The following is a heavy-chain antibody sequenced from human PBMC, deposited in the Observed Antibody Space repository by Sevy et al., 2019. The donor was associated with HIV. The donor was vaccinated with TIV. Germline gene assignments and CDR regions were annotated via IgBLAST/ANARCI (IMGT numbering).Heavy chain of an antibody. Sequence: GGSLRLSCAASGFTFSSYSMNWVRQAPGKGLERVSSISSSSSYIYYADSVKGRFTISRDNAKNPLYLQMNSLRAEDTAVYYCARGEDYGSGSYYHYYYGMDVWGQGTTVTVSS. V-gene: IGHV3-21*01. D-gene: IGHD3-10*01. CDR2: ISSSSSYI. J-gene: IGHJ6*02. CDR3: ARGEDYGSGSYYHYYYGMDV. CDR1: GFTFSSYS.